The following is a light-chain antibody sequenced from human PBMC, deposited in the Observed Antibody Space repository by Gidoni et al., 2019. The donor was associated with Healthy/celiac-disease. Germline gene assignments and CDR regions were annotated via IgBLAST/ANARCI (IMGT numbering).Light chain of an antibody. J-gene: IGKJ5*01. CDR2: DAS. Sequence: DIQMTQSPSSLSASVGDRVNITCQASQDISNYLNCYQQKPGKAPKLLIYDASNLETGVPSRFSGSGSVTDFTFTISSLQPAAIATYSCQQYYNLPLTFGQGTRLEIK. CDR1: QDISNY. CDR3: QQYYNLPLT. V-gene: IGKV1-33*01.